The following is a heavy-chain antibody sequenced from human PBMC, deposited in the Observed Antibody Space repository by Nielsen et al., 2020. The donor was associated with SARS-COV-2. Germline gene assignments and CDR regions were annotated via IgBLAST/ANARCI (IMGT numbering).Heavy chain of an antibody. CDR2: INHSGST. CDR1: GGSFSGYY. Sequence: SETLSLTCAVYGGSFSGYYWNWIRQPPGKGLEWIGEINHSGSTNYNPSLKSRVTISVDTSKNQFSLKLSSVTAADTAVYYCARGLEAYDFWSGYYSNAFDIWGQGTMVTVSS. V-gene: IGHV4-34*01. J-gene: IGHJ3*02. D-gene: IGHD3-3*01. CDR3: ARGLEAYDFWSGYYSNAFDI.